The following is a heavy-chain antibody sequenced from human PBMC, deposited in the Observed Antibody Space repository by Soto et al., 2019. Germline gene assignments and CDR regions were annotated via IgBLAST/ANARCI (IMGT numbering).Heavy chain of an antibody. V-gene: IGHV4-4*02. CDR1: GGSISSGNW. CDR3: ASHRGNTYGPYDY. J-gene: IGHJ4*02. Sequence: SETLSLTCAVSGGSISSGNWWNWVRQSPRKGLEWIGEISHSGNTNHNPSLKSRVTISIDKSKNQFSLKLTSVTAADTAVYYCASHRGNTYGPYDYWGQGTLVTVSS. CDR2: ISHSGNT. D-gene: IGHD5-18*01.